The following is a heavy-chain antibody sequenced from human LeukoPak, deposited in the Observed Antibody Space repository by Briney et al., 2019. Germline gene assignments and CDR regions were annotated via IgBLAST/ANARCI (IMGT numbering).Heavy chain of an antibody. CDR1: VFTLSDYS. J-gene: IGHJ6*03. CDR2: ITSVGGYT. CDR3: ATSGGFVLPNAITGNWYMDV. Sequence: PGGSLRLSCGASVFTLSDYSMNCVRQAPGKGLAWVASITSVGGYTYYADSVKGRFTISRDNAQNSLFLQMNSLRAEDTAVYFCATSGGFVLPNAITGNWYMDVWGRGTSVTVSS. D-gene: IGHD2-2*01. V-gene: IGHV3-21*01.